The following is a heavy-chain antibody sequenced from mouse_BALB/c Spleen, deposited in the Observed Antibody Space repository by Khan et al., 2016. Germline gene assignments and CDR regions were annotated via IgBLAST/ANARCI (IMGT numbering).Heavy chain of an antibody. J-gene: IGHJ3*01. D-gene: IGHD1-2*01. CDR3: ARLHYYGWFAY. Sequence: EVQLVESGGGLVQPGGSLKLSCAASGFDFSRYWMSWVRQAPGKGLEWIGEINPDSSTINYTTSLKDKFIISSDYAKNTLYLQMSKVRSEDTALYYCARLHYYGWFAYWGQGTLVTVSA. CDR2: INPDSSTI. CDR1: GFDFSRYW. V-gene: IGHV4-1*02.